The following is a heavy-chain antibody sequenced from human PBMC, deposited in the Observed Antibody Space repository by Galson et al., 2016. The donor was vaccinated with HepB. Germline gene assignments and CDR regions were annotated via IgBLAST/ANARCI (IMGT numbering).Heavy chain of an antibody. CDR3: ARDFSYCGGGSCLVSLSLSNYFDL. V-gene: IGHV3-30*03. CDR1: GFTFTSYG. CDR2: ISFDETHK. Sequence: SLRLSCAASGFTFTSYGMHWVRQAPGKGLEWVAVISFDETHKYYADTVKGRFTISRDISKNTLYLQMNTLRPEDTAVYYCARDFSYCGGGSCLVSLSLSNYFDLWGQGTLVTVSS. J-gene: IGHJ5*02. D-gene: IGHD2-15*01.